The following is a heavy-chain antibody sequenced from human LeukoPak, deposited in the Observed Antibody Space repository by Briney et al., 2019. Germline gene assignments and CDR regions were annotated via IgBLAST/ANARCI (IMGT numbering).Heavy chain of an antibody. J-gene: IGHJ5*01. V-gene: IGHV3-30*18. D-gene: IGHD1-1*01. CDR3: AKDWNNWFDS. CDR1: GFTFSNYG. CDR2: ISFDGSKK. Sequence: GGSLRLSCAASGFTFSNYGFHWVRQAPGKGLEWVALISFDGSKKYFADSVKGRFTLSRDNSKNTLYLQLNSLRGEDTAVYYCAKDWNNWFDSWGQGTLVTVSS.